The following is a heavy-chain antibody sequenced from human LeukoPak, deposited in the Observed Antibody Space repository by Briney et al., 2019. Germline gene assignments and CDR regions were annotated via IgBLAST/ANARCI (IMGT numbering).Heavy chain of an antibody. V-gene: IGHV1-8*01. CDR1: GYTFTSYD. Sequence: ASVKVSCKASGYTFTSYDINWVRQAPGQGLEWMGWMNPNSGNTGYAQKFQGRVTMTRNTSISTAYMELSSLRSEDTAVYYCAREGQGSLRYYMDVWGKGTTVTVSS. CDR2: MNPNSGNT. D-gene: IGHD4-17*01. CDR3: AREGQGSLRYYMDV. J-gene: IGHJ6*03.